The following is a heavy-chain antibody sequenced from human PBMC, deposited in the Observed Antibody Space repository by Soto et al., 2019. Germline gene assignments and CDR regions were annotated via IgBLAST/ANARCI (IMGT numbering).Heavy chain of an antibody. Sequence: GRSLRLSCAESGVTFSTYDMSWVRQAPGEGLEWVAHITATGGTTYYADSVKGRFTISRDTSRNTLYLQMNSLRAEDTALYYCAKCMQAYWNYDAHHVWGQGTMVTV. CDR1: GVTFSTYD. J-gene: IGHJ3*01. CDR2: ITATGGTT. D-gene: IGHD1-7*01. V-gene: IGHV3-23*01. CDR3: AKCMQAYWNYDAHHV.